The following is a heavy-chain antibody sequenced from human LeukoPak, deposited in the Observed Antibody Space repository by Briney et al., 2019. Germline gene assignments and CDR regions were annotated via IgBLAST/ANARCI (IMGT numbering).Heavy chain of an antibody. Sequence: GGSLRLSCAASGFIFSTYWMSWVRQAPGKGLEWVASIKQDGNEKSYVDSVKGRFTISRDNAKNSPYLQMNGLKAEDAAVDYCARGRNWFDPWGQGTRVTVSS. CDR3: ARGRNWFDP. CDR2: IKQDGNEK. J-gene: IGHJ5*02. V-gene: IGHV3-7*01. CDR1: GFIFSTYW.